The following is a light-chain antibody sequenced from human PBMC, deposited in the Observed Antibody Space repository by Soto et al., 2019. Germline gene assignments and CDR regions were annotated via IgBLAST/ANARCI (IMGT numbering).Light chain of an antibody. CDR1: SVDINY. V-gene: IGLV2-8*01. CDR2: EVT. Sequence: QSVLTQPPSAAGSRGQSVTISCTGTSVDINYVSWFQQHPGKAPKLIICEVTKRPSGVPDRFSGSKSGNTASLTVSGLQDDDEAYYYCSSYAGRDIWVFGGGTKVTVL. CDR3: SSYAGRDIWV. J-gene: IGLJ3*02.